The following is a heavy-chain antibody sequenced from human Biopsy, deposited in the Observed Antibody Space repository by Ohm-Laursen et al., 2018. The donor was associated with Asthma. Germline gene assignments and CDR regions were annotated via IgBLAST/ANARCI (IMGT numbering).Heavy chain of an antibody. D-gene: IGHD1-26*01. CDR1: GFSFSNFG. CDR2: ISFDGSNE. J-gene: IGHJ4*02. Sequence: LRLSCSASGFSFSNFGMHWVRQAPGKGLEWVAVISFDGSNEGYADSVKGRFTISRDNSKNTLFLEMNSLRPEDTAVYYCAKELFPGWELRRGPDSWGQGTLVTVSS. V-gene: IGHV3-30*18. CDR3: AKELFPGWELRRGPDS.